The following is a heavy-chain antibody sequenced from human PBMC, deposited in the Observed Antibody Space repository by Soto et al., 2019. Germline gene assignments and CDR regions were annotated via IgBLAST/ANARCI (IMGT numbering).Heavy chain of an antibody. D-gene: IGHD3-3*01. CDR2: INHSGST. J-gene: IGHJ6*02. CDR1: GGSFSGYY. V-gene: IGHV4-34*01. Sequence: SETLSLTCAVYGGSFSGYYWSWIRQPPGKGLEWTGEINHSGSTNYNPSLKSRVTISVDTSKNQFSLKLSSVTAADTAVYYCVRHCRYYDFWSGYYTGMVYYYGMDVWGQGTTVTSP. CDR3: VRHCRYYDFWSGYYTGMVYYYGMDV.